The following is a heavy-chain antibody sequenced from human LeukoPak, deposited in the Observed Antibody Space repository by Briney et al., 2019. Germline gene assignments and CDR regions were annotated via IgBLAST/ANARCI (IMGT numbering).Heavy chain of an antibody. CDR2: IYYSGST. J-gene: IGHJ4*02. Sequence: SETLSLTCTVSGGSISSSNKYWGWIRQPPGKGLEWIGTIYYSGSTYYNPSLKSRVTISVDTSKNQFSLWLSSVTAADTAVYYCARLETYDSTLDYWGQGTLVTVSS. CDR1: GGSISSSNKY. V-gene: IGHV4-39*01. D-gene: IGHD3-22*01. CDR3: ARLETYDSTLDY.